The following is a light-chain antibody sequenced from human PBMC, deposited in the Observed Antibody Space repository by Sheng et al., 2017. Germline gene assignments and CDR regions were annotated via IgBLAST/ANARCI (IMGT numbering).Light chain of an antibody. CDR2: DAS. Sequence: PGERVTLSCRASQSVSSSYLTWYQQKPGQAPRLLIYDASNRATGIPARFSGSGSGTDFTLTISRLEPEDFAVYYCQQYGSSPPTFGPGTKVDIK. J-gene: IGKJ3*01. V-gene: IGKV3-20*01. CDR1: QSVSSSY. CDR3: QQYGSSPPT.